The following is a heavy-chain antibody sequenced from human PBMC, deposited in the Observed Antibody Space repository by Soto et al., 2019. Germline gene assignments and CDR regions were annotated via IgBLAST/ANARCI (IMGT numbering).Heavy chain of an antibody. V-gene: IGHV4-59*01. CDR3: ASSRGDTDLFDY. Sequence: SETLSLTCTVSGGSISSYYWSWIRQPPGKGLEWIGYIYYSGSTNYNPSLKSRVTISVDTSKNQFSLKLSSVTAADTAVYYCASSRGDTDLFDYWGQATLVTSPQ. D-gene: IGHD4-17*01. CDR1: GGSISSYY. CDR2: IYYSGST. J-gene: IGHJ4*02.